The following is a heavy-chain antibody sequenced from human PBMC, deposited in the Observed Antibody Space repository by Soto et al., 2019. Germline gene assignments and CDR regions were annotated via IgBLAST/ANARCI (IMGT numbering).Heavy chain of an antibody. CDR1: GFTFSSYA. Sequence: GGSLRLSCAASGFTFSSYAMSWVRQAPGKGLEWVSAISGSGGSTYYADSVKGRFTISRDNSKNTLYLQMNSLRAEDTAVYYCAKDKILPGIAAAGTHAFDYWGQGTLVTVSS. D-gene: IGHD6-13*01. CDR3: AKDKILPGIAAAGTHAFDY. CDR2: ISGSGGST. J-gene: IGHJ4*02. V-gene: IGHV3-23*01.